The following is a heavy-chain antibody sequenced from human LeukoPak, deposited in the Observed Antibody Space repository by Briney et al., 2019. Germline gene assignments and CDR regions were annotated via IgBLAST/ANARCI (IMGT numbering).Heavy chain of an antibody. CDR3: ARHRKGRVRGVISYFDY. CDR2: IYYSGST. J-gene: IGHJ4*02. CDR1: GGSISSSSYY. V-gene: IGHV4-39*01. D-gene: IGHD3-10*01. Sequence: SETLSLTCTVSGGSISSSSYYWGWIRQPPGKGLEWIGSIYYSGSTYYNPSLKSRVTISVDTSKNQFSLKLSSVAAADTAVYYCARHRKGRVRGVISYFDYWGQGTLVTVSS.